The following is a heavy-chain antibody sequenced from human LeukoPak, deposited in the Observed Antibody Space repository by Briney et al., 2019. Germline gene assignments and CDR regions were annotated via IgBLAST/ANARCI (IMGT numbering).Heavy chain of an antibody. V-gene: IGHV4-59*08. CDR2: IYYSGST. Sequence: PSETLSLTCTVSGGSISSYYWSWIRQPPGKGLEWIGYIYYSGSTNYNPSLKSRVTISVDTSKNQFSLKLSSVTAADTAVYYCARRLYDYVWGSYGPSAFDYWGQGTLVTVSS. D-gene: IGHD3-16*01. J-gene: IGHJ4*02. CDR1: GGSISSYY. CDR3: ARRLYDYVWGSYGPSAFDY.